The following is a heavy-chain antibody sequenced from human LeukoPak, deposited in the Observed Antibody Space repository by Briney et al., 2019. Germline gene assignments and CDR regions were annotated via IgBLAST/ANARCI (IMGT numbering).Heavy chain of an antibody. CDR1: GGSISGYY. D-gene: IGHD3-22*01. Sequence: SETLSLTCTVSGGSISGYYWSWIRQSPGRALEWIGYIYVSGATRYNPSLESRVSISEDTSKNQFSLRLSSVTAADTAVYFCARHPPEYYDSSGFAFDLWGQGTMVTMSS. V-gene: IGHV4-59*08. CDR3: ARHPPEYYDSSGFAFDL. J-gene: IGHJ3*01. CDR2: IYVSGAT.